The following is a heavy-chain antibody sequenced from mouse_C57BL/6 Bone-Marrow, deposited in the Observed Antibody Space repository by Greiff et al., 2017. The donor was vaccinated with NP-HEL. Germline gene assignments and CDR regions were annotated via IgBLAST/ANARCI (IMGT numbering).Heavy chain of an antibody. CDR1: GYSFTGYY. J-gene: IGHJ3*01. Sequence: VQLQQSGPELVKPGASVKISCKASGYSFTGYYMNWVKQSPEKSLEWIGEINPSTGGTTYNQKFKAKATLTVDKSSSTAYLQLKSLTSEDSAVYYCARSIEGLTWVAYWGQGTLVTVSA. CDR3: ARSIEGLTWVAY. V-gene: IGHV1-42*01. CDR2: INPSTGGT.